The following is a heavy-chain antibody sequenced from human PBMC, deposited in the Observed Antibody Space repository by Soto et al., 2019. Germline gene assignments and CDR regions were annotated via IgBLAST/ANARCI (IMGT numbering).Heavy chain of an antibody. Sequence: PSETLSLTCTVSGGSISSYYWSWIRQPPGKGLEWIGYIYYSGSTNYNPSLKSRVTISVDTSKNQFSLKLSSVTAADTAVYYCARSEATQLFPPDHWGQGTLVTVSS. CDR1: GGSISSYY. CDR2: IYYSGST. V-gene: IGHV4-59*01. J-gene: IGHJ4*02. CDR3: ARSEATQLFPPDH. D-gene: IGHD3-10*02.